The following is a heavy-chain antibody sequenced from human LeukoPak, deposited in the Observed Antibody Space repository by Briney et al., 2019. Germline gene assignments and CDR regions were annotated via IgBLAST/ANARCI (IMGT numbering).Heavy chain of an antibody. V-gene: IGHV4-34*01. J-gene: IGHJ4*02. D-gene: IGHD2-15*01. CDR1: GGSISSYY. CDR3: ARGSPYCSGGSCKITHFDY. Sequence: SETLSLTCTVSGGSISSYYWSWIRQPPGKGLEWIGEINHSGSTNYNPSLKSRVTISVDTSKNQFSLKLSSVTAADTAVYYCARGSPYCSGGSCKITHFDYWGQGTLVTVSS. CDR2: INHSGST.